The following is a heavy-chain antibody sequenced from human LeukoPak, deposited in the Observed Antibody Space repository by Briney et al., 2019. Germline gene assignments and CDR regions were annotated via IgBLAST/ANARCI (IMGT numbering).Heavy chain of an antibody. CDR3: AREFSDSIGYYDLDY. J-gene: IGHJ4*02. D-gene: IGHD3-22*01. CDR1: GFTFSSYS. V-gene: IGHV3-48*04. Sequence: GGSLRLSCAASGFTFSSYSMNWVRQAPGMGLEWISYISGSSRSIHYGDSVRGRFIVSRDNAKNLLYLQMSGLRAEDTAIYYCAREFSDSIGYYDLDYWGQGTLVTVSS. CDR2: ISGSSRSI.